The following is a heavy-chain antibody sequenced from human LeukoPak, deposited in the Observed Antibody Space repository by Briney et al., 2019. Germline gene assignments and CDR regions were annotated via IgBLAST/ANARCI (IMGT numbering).Heavy chain of an antibody. CDR1: GGSFSGYY. CDR2: INHSGST. V-gene: IGHV4-34*01. J-gene: IGHJ5*02. D-gene: IGHD5-18*01. CDR3: ARGQRIQLWSWGRFDP. Sequence: KASETLSLTCAVYGGSFSGYYWSWIRQPPGKGLEWIGEINHSGSTNYNPSLKSRVTISVDTSKNQFSLKLSSVTAADTAVYYCARGQRIQLWSWGRFDPWGQGTLVTVSS.